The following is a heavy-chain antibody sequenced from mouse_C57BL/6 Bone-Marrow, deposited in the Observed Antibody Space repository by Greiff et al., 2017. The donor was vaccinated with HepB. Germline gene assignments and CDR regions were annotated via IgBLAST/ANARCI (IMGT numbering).Heavy chain of an antibody. D-gene: IGHD2-5*01. CDR3: ARRRSNYTLWYFDV. V-gene: IGHV5-6*01. CDR1: GFTFSSYG. Sequence: DVQLQESGGDLVKPGGSLKLSCAASGFTFSSYGMSWVRQTPDKRLEWVATISSGGSYTYYPDSVKGRFTISRDNAKNTLYLQMSSLKSEDTAMYYCARRRSNYTLWYFDVWGTGTTVTVSS. CDR2: ISSGGSYT. J-gene: IGHJ1*03.